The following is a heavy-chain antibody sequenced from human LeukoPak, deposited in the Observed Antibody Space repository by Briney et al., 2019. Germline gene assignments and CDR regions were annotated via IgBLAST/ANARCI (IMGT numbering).Heavy chain of an antibody. D-gene: IGHD3-3*01. J-gene: IGHJ6*03. CDR1: GGTFSSYA. Sequence: ASVKVSCKASGGTFSSYAISWVRQAPGQGLEWMGGIIPIFGTANYAQKFQGRVTITTDESTSTAYMEPSSLRSEDTAVYYCATHYDFWSGSTHYYYYMDVWGKGTTVTVSS. CDR2: IIPIFGTA. CDR3: ATHYDFWSGSTHYYYYMDV. V-gene: IGHV1-69*05.